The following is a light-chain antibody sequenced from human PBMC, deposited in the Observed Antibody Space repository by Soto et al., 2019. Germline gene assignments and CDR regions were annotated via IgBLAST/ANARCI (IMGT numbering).Light chain of an antibody. Sequence: DIQLTQSPSFLSASVGDRVTITCRDSQGISTYLAWYLQRPGKAPKLLIYGASTLQSGVPSRFSGSGSGTEFTLTISSLQPEDFGTYHCRQLNSDWYAFGQGTKLEIK. CDR2: GAS. J-gene: IGKJ2*01. CDR3: RQLNSDWYA. V-gene: IGKV1-9*01. CDR1: QGISTY.